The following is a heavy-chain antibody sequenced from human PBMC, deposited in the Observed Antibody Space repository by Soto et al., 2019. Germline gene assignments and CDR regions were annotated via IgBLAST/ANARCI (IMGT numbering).Heavy chain of an antibody. V-gene: IGHV3-53*01. CDR1: GLSVSSNY. Sequence: EVQLVESGGGLIQPGGSLRLSCAASGLSVSSNYMSWVRQAPGKGLEWVSAIYTGGSTHYADFVEGRFTITRDVSKNTLHLQINSLRAEDTAVYYCARDPGSTAVAGTIWGQGPLVTVSS. CDR3: ARDPGSTAVAGTI. CDR2: IYTGGST. D-gene: IGHD6-19*01. J-gene: IGHJ4*02.